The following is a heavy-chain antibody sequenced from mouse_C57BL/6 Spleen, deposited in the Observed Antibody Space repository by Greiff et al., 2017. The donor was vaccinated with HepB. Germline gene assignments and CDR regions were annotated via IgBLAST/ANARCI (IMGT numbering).Heavy chain of an antibody. Sequence: EVKLLESGPGLAKPSQTLSLTCSVTGYSITSDYWNWIRKFPGNKLEYMGYISYSGSTYYNPSLKSRISITRDTSKNQYYLQLNSVTTEDTATYYCARSNYYGSIDWYFDVWGTGTTVTVSS. J-gene: IGHJ1*03. D-gene: IGHD1-1*01. CDR2: ISYSGST. V-gene: IGHV3-8*01. CDR3: ARSNYYGSIDWYFDV. CDR1: GYSITSDY.